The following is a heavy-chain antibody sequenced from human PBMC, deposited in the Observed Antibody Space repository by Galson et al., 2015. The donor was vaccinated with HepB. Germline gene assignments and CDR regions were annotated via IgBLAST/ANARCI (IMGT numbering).Heavy chain of an antibody. V-gene: IGHV3-48*01. CDR1: GFTFSSYS. CDR3: ARGYGDYDLYFDY. Sequence: SLRLSCAASGFTFSSYSMNWVRQAPGKGLEWVSYISSSSSTIYYADSVKGRFTISRDNAKNSLYLQMNSLRAEDTAVYYCARGYGDYDLYFDYWGQGTLVTVSS. J-gene: IGHJ4*02. CDR2: ISSSSSTI. D-gene: IGHD4-17*01.